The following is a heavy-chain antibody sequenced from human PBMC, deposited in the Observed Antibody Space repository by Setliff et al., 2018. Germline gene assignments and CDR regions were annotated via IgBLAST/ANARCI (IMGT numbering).Heavy chain of an antibody. D-gene: IGHD1-7*01. J-gene: IGHJ3*02. CDR3: AKDNRSNWNYVGAFDI. V-gene: IGHV3-9*03. CDR1: GFTFDDYA. CDR2: ISWNSGSI. Sequence: GGSLRLSCAASGFTFDDYAMHWVRQAPGKGLEWVSGISWNSGSIGYADSVKGRFTISRDNAKNSPYLQMNSLRAEDMALYYCAKDNRSNWNYVGAFDIWGQGTMVTVSS.